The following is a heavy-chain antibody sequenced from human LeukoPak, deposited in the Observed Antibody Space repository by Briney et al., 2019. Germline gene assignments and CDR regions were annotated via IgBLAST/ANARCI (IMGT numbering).Heavy chain of an antibody. CDR1: GGSFSGYY. J-gene: IGHJ4*02. CDR2: INHSGST. Sequence: SETLSLTCAVYGGSFSGYYWSWIRRPPGKGLEWIGEINHSGSTNYNPSLKSRVTISVDTSKNQFSLKLSSVTAADTAVYYCARRGAVYGGNDFDYWGQGTLVTVSS. D-gene: IGHD4-23*01. V-gene: IGHV4-34*01. CDR3: ARRGAVYGGNDFDY.